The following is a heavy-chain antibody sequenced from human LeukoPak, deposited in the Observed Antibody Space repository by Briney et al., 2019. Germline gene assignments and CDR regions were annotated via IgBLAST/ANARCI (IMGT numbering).Heavy chain of an antibody. V-gene: IGHV1-69*04. CDR1: GGTFISYA. CDR2: IIPILGIA. Sequence: SVKVSCKASGGTFISYAISWVRQAPGQGREWTGRIIPILGIANYAQKFQGRVTITADKSTSTAYMELSSLRSEDTAVYYCARVPTESTTGTTFWWFDPWGQGTLVTVSS. CDR3: ARVPTESTTGTTFWWFDP. D-gene: IGHD1-1*01. J-gene: IGHJ5*02.